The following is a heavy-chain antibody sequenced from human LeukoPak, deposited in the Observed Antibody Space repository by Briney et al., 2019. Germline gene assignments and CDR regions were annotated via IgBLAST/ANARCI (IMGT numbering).Heavy chain of an antibody. J-gene: IGHJ4*02. D-gene: IGHD6-13*01. CDR3: ARDSYSSSWYFNN. Sequence: SETLSLTCTVSGGSISSGSYYWGWIRQPPGKGLEWIGNIYYSGSTYYNPSLKSRVSISVDTSKNQFSLKLTSVTAADTAVYYCARDSYSSSWYFNNWGQGTLVTVSS. V-gene: IGHV4-39*07. CDR1: GGSISSGSYY. CDR2: IYYSGST.